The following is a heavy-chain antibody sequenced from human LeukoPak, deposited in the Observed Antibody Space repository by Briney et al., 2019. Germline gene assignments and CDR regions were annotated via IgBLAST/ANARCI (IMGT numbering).Heavy chain of an antibody. V-gene: IGHV4-59*01. Sequence: LETLSLTCTVSGGSISSYYWTWIRQPPGKGLGWIGYIHYSGSTNYKASLKSRVTISIDTSKNQFSLKMRSVTAADTAVYYCARGGGPPSYLDFWGQGTLVTVSS. D-gene: IGHD3-16*01. J-gene: IGHJ4*02. CDR3: ARGGGPPSYLDF. CDR2: IHYSGST. CDR1: GGSISSYY.